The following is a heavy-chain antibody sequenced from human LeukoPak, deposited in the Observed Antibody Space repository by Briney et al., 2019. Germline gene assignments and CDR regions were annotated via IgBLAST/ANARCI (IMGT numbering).Heavy chain of an antibody. V-gene: IGHV3-33*06. D-gene: IGHD6-6*01. J-gene: IGHJ4*02. CDR1: GFTFSSFA. Sequence: AGRSLRLSCAASGFTFSSFAMHWVRQAPGKGLEWVAVIWFDGSNKYYADSLKGRFTISRDNSRNTVYLQMNSLRAEDTAVYYCAKEGSEYSSSNTITHFDYWGQGALVTVSS. CDR2: IWFDGSNK. CDR3: AKEGSEYSSSNTITHFDY.